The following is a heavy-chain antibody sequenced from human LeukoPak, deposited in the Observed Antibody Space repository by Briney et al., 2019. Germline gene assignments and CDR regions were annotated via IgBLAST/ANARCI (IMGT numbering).Heavy chain of an antibody. J-gene: IGHJ4*02. CDR2: ISAYNGNT. CDR1: SYPLTSYG. D-gene: IGHD3-3*01. CDR3: ARVGYDFWSGYYTGGYYFDY. Sequence: ASVKVCCKASSYPLTSYGIRWVRQAPGQGLEWMGWISAYNGNTNYAEKLQGRVTMTTDTSTSTAYMELRSLRSDDTAVYYCARVGYDFWSGYYTGGYYFDYWGQGTLVTVSS. V-gene: IGHV1-18*01.